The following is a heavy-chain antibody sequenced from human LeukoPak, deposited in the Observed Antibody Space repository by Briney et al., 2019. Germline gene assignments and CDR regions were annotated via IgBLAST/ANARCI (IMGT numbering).Heavy chain of an antibody. CDR3: ARDFSGSYVTEYLQY. V-gene: IGHV3-48*02. Sequence: GGSVRLSCAASGFTFSSYSMNWVRQAPGKGLKWVSYISSTSSTIHYADSVKGRFTISRDNAKNSLYLQMNSLRDEDTAVYYCARDFSGSYVTEYLQYWGQGTLVTVSS. CDR1: GFTFSSYS. J-gene: IGHJ1*01. CDR2: ISSTSSTI. D-gene: IGHD1-26*01.